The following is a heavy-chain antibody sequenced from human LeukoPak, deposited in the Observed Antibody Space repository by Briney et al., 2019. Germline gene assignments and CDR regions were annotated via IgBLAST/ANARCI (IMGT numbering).Heavy chain of an antibody. Sequence: ASVKVSCKASGYTFTGYYMHWVRQAPGQGLEWMGWINPNSGGTNYAQKFQGRVTMTRDTSISTAYMELSRLRSDDTAVYYFAKEHYEWFGELFPTQTNYYMDVWGKGTTVTISS. J-gene: IGHJ6*03. CDR3: AKEHYEWFGELFPTQTNYYMDV. CDR2: INPNSGGT. CDR1: GYTFTGYY. D-gene: IGHD3-10*01. V-gene: IGHV1-2*02.